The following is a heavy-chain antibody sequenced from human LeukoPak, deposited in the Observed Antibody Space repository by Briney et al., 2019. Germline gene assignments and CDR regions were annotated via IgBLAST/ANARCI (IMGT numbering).Heavy chain of an antibody. CDR2: IIPIFGTA. V-gene: IGHV1-69*05. D-gene: IGHD3-22*01. CDR3: ARHYYDSSGYYRDYFDY. CDR1: GGTFSSYA. Sequence: SVKVSCKASGGTFSSYAISWVRQAPGQGLEWMGGIIPIFGTANYAQKFQGRVTITTDESTSTAYMELSSLRSEDTAVYYCARHYYDSSGYYRDYFDYWGQGTLVSVSS. J-gene: IGHJ4*02.